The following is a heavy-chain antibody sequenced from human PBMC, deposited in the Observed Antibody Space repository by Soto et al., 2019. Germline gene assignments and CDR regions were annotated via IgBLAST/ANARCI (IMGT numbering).Heavy chain of an antibody. CDR2: IKHDGSGE. Sequence: LRLSCAASGFAFHSYWMTWVRQAPGKGLQWVANIKHDGSGEYYVDSVKGRFTISRDNAKNSLYLQMNSLRAEDTAVYYCARDVVPNNYYYYFYMDVWGKGTTVTVSS. V-gene: IGHV3-7*01. CDR3: ARDVVPNNYYYYFYMDV. CDR1: GFAFHSYW. D-gene: IGHD2-2*01. J-gene: IGHJ6*03.